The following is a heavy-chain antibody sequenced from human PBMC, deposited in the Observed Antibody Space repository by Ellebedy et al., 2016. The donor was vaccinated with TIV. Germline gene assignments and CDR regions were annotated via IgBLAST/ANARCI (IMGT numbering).Heavy chain of an antibody. D-gene: IGHD6-13*01. CDR1: GFTFSSYS. V-gene: IGHV3-48*02. Sequence: GESLKISCAASGFTFSSYSMNWVRQAPGKGLEWVSYISSSSSTIYYADSVKGRFTISRDNAKNSLYLQMNSLRDEDTAVYYCASASYSSSWYYHYGMDVWGQGTTVTVSS. CDR2: ISSSSSTI. CDR3: ASASYSSSWYYHYGMDV. J-gene: IGHJ6*02.